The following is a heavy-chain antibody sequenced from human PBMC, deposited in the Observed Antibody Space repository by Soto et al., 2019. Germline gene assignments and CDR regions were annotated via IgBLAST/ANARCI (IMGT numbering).Heavy chain of an antibody. CDR1: GYTFTSYG. Sequence: QVQLVQSGADVKKPGASVKVSCKASGYTFTSYGISWVRQAPGQGLEWVGWISPYNGDTNYAQKLQGRVTITTDKFTSTAFMELRSLISDDTAVYYCARATQLSNRGVRGLFDPWGQGTLVTVSS. CDR2: ISPYNGDT. V-gene: IGHV1-18*01. CDR3: ARATQLSNRGVRGLFDP. J-gene: IGHJ5*02. D-gene: IGHD2-2*01.